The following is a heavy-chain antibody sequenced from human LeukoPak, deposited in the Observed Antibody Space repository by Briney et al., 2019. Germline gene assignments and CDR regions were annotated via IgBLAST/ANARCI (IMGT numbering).Heavy chain of an antibody. CDR1: GFTFSSYT. V-gene: IGHV3-21*01. Sequence: PGGSLRLSCAPSGFTFSSYTMHWVRQAPGKGLEWVSSITTSSRYIYYADSVKGRFTISRDSAENSLYLQMNSLRADDTAVYFCARDRGTFNYGGSGPALEYFQHWGQGTLVTVSS. CDR2: ITTSSRYI. CDR3: ARDRGTFNYGGSGPALEYFQH. J-gene: IGHJ1*01. D-gene: IGHD3-22*01.